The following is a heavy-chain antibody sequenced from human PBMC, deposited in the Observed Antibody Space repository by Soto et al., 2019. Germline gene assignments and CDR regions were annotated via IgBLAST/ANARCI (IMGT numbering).Heavy chain of an antibody. Sequence: KPSETLSLTCTVSGGSISSYYWSWIRQPPGKGLEWIGYVYYSGSTNYNPSLKSRVTMSVDTSKNQFSLKLSSVTAADTAVYYCARNDYVWGSYRSSPYYYYGMDVWGQGTTVTVSS. CDR2: VYYSGST. V-gene: IGHV4-59*01. CDR3: ARNDYVWGSYRSSPYYYYGMDV. D-gene: IGHD3-16*02. J-gene: IGHJ6*02. CDR1: GGSISSYY.